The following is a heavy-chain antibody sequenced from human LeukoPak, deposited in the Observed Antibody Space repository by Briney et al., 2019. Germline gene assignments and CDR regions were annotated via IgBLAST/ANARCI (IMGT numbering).Heavy chain of an antibody. J-gene: IGHJ4*02. CDR2: INWNGGST. CDR3: ARDKIVGATHFDY. CDR1: GLTFDDYG. Sequence: RPGGSLRLSCAASGLTFDDYGMSWVRQAPGKGLEWVSGINWNGGSTGYADSVKGRFTISRDNAKNSLYLQMNSRRAEDTAVYYCARDKIVGATHFDYWGQGTLVTVSS. V-gene: IGHV3-20*04. D-gene: IGHD1-26*01.